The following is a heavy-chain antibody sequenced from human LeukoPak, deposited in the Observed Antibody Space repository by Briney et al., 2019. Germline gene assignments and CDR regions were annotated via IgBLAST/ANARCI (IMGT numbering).Heavy chain of an antibody. Sequence: GGSLRLSCVASGFTFSTYSMNWVRQAPVKELEWVSYIRSSDRAIYYADSVTGRFTISRDNAKNSLYLQMHSLRDEDTAVYYCARDRDWAFDYWGQGTLVTVSS. CDR2: IRSSDRAI. CDR3: ARDRDWAFDY. V-gene: IGHV3-48*02. D-gene: IGHD3-9*01. CDR1: GFTFSTYS. J-gene: IGHJ4*02.